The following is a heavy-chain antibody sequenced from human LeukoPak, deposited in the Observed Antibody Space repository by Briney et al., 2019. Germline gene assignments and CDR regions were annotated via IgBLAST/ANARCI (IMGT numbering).Heavy chain of an antibody. CDR2: IDNAGTNT. Sequence: GGSLRLSCAASGFSFGSYWMHCVRRAPGRGLVWLSRIDNAGTNTVYADSVKGRFTISRDNAKSTLYLQMNSLTAEDTAVYYCVSGSSGPDYWGQGTLVTVSS. CDR3: VSGSSGPDY. J-gene: IGHJ4*02. CDR1: GFSFGSYW. V-gene: IGHV3-74*01.